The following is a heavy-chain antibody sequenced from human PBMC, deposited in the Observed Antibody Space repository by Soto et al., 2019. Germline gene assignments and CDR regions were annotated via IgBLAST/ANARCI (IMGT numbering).Heavy chain of an antibody. Sequence: EVQLLESGGGLVQPGGSLRLSCAASGFTFSSYAMSWVRQAPGKGLEWVSAISGSGGSTYYADSVKGRFTISRDKSKNTLYLQMNSLRAEDTAVYYCAKDRGFIAAAGAWFDPWGQGTLVTVSS. J-gene: IGHJ5*02. CDR3: AKDRGFIAAAGAWFDP. V-gene: IGHV3-23*01. D-gene: IGHD6-13*01. CDR2: ISGSGGST. CDR1: GFTFSSYA.